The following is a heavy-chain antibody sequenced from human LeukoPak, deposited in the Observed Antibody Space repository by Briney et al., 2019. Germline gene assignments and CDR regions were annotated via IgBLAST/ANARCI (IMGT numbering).Heavy chain of an antibody. CDR1: GYTFTSYG. J-gene: IGHJ4*02. Sequence: ASVKVSCKASGYTFTSYGINWVRQAPGQGLEWMGWISGHNGHTNYVQKMQGRVAMTTDTSTNTAYMELRNLTSDDTAVYYCARGPGIAVAGVFDYWGQGSLVTVSS. CDR3: ARGPGIAVAGVFDY. V-gene: IGHV1-18*04. CDR2: ISGHNGHT. D-gene: IGHD6-19*01.